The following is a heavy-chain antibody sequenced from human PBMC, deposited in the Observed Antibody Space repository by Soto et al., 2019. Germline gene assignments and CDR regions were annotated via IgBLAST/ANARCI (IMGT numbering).Heavy chain of an antibody. CDR3: AASRGVIET. Sequence: SQTLSLTCTVSGGSISSYCWSWIRQPPGKGLEWIGYIYYSGSTNYNPSLKSRVTISVDTSKNQFSLKLSSVTAADTAVYYCAASRGVIETWGQGTLVTVSS. CDR1: GGSISSYC. J-gene: IGHJ5*02. D-gene: IGHD3-10*01. V-gene: IGHV4-59*01. CDR2: IYYSGST.